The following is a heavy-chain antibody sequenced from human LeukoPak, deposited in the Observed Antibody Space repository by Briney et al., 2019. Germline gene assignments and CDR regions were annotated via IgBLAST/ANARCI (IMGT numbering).Heavy chain of an antibody. Sequence: PGGSLRLSCEASGFTFEDYGMSWVRQAPGKGLERVSGINWNGGSTGYADSVKGRFTISRDSAKNSLYLQMNSLRAEDTALYHCVRDEYCSSTTCPMDVWGKGTTVTVSS. J-gene: IGHJ6*04. CDR2: INWNGGST. CDR3: VRDEYCSSTTCPMDV. D-gene: IGHD2-2*01. CDR1: GFTFEDYG. V-gene: IGHV3-20*01.